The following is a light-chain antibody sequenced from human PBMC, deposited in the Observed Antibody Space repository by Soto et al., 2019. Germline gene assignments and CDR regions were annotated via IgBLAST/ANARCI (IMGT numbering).Light chain of an antibody. CDR2: KAS. CDR3: QQYSNWPPIT. J-gene: IGKJ5*01. V-gene: IGKV1-5*03. CDR1: QSISSW. Sequence: DIQMTQSPSTLSASVGDRVTITCRASQSISSWLAWYQQKPGKAPKLLIYKASTLKSGVPSRFSGSGSGTEFTLTISSLQSEDFAVYYCQQYSNWPPITFGQGTRLE.